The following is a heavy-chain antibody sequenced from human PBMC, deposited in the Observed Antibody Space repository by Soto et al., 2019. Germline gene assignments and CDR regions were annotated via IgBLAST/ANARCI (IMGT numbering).Heavy chain of an antibody. V-gene: IGHV4-34*01. J-gene: IGHJ4*02. CDR1: GGSFSGYY. D-gene: IGHD1-26*01. CDR3: ARPSGSYKFDY. Sequence: SETLSLTCAVYGGSFSGYYWSWIRQPPGKGLEWIGEINHSGSTNYNPSLKSRVTISVDTSKNQFSLKLSSVTAADTAVYYCARPSGSYKFDYWGQGTLVTVSS. CDR2: INHSGST.